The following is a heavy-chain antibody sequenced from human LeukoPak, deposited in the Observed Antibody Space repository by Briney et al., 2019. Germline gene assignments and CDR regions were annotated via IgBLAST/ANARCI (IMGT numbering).Heavy chain of an antibody. J-gene: IGHJ3*02. CDR3: AKISPLDYGGKPWALDI. V-gene: IGHV3-23*01. Sequence: PGGSLRLSCATSGFTPSTNSKNSPPHPPTNPPHPVSAIDPSGGGTYYADSVKGRFTISRDNSKNTLYLQMNSLRAEDTAAYYCAKISPLDYGGKPWALDIWGQGTMVTVSS. CDR2: IDPSGGGT. D-gene: IGHD4-23*01. CDR1: GFTPSTNS.